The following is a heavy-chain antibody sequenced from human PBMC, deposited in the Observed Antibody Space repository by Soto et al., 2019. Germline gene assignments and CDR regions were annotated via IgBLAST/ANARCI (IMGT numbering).Heavy chain of an antibody. J-gene: IGHJ4*02. V-gene: IGHV3-21*01. Sequence: GGSLRLSCAASGFTFSSYSMDWVRQAPGKGLEWVSSISGSSSYIYYADSMKGRFAISRDNAKNSLYLQMNSLRAEDTAVYYCARGKLESFDYWGQGTLVTVSS. CDR1: GFTFSSYS. D-gene: IGHD1-1*01. CDR2: ISGSSSYI. CDR3: ARGKLESFDY.